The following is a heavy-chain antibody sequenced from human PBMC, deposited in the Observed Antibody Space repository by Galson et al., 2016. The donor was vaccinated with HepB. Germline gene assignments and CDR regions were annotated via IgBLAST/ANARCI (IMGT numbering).Heavy chain of an antibody. CDR2: IAHHGGSI. V-gene: IGHV3-33*05. CDR1: GLAF. Sequence: SLRLSCAASGLAFMHWVRQAPGKGLEWVAVIAHHGGSIYYADSVRGRFTISRGNSENTVSLQMNSLRAEDTAVYYCARALYDSGLLFFDLWGQGTLVTVSS. J-gene: IGHJ4*02. CDR3: ARALYDSGLLFFDL. D-gene: IGHD3-10*01.